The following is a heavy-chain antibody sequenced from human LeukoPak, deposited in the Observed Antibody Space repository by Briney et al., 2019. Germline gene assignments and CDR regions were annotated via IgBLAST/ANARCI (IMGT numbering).Heavy chain of an antibody. CDR2: IYHGGSDT. V-gene: IGHV5-51*01. D-gene: IGHD1-26*01. Sequence: GADLKISCKGSGSGFNSYWIGWVRRKPGKGGEWRGIIYHGGSDTRYSPSFKGQVTISADKSKNTASLKWNSINASDTAMYYCARLMSRELDEYYYYYYYMDVWGKGTTVTVSS. CDR1: GSGFNSYW. CDR3: ARLMSRELDEYYYYYYYMDV. J-gene: IGHJ6*03.